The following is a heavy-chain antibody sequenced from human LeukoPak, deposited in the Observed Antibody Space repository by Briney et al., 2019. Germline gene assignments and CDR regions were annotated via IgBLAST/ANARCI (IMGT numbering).Heavy chain of an antibody. J-gene: IGHJ4*02. CDR2: IYSGGST. CDR1: GFTVSGNY. D-gene: IGHD4-17*01. V-gene: IGHV3-53*01. Sequence: GGSLRLSCAASGFTVSGNYMSWVRQAPGKGLEWVSIIYSGGSTFYADSVKGRFTLSRDHSKNTLYLQMNSLRAEDTALYYCASNYDDPSSFEYWGQGTLVTVSS. CDR3: ASNYDDPSSFEY.